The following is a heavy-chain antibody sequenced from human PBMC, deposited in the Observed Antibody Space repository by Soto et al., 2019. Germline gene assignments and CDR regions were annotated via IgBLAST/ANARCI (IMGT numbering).Heavy chain of an antibody. J-gene: IGHJ4*02. CDR2: INAGNGNT. V-gene: IGHV1-3*01. D-gene: IGHD4-17*01. CDR1: GYTFTSYA. CDR3: ASLGPYGDYGDY. Sequence: ASVKVSCKASGYTFTSYAMHWLRQSPGQRLEWMGWINAGNGNTKYSQKFQGRVTITRDTSASTAYMELSRLRSEDTAVYYCASLGPYGDYGDYWGQGTLVIVSS.